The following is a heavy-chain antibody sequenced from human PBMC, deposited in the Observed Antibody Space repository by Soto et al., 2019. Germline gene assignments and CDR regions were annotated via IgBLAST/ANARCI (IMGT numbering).Heavy chain of an antibody. CDR3: ARELPPDL. CDR1: GFTVSSKY. CDR2: IWSAGLT. Sequence: GSLRLSCAASGFTVSSKYMNWVRQAPGKGLEWVSIIWSAGLTYYADSVRGRFTISRDISKNILFLQMNNLRAEDSAIYYCARELPPDLWGQGTLVTVSS. J-gene: IGHJ5*02. D-gene: IGHD2-15*01. V-gene: IGHV3-53*01.